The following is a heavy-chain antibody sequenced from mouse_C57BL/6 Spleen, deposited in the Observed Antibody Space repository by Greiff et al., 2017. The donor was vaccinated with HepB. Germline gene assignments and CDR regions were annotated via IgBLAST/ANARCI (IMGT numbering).Heavy chain of an antibody. J-gene: IGHJ3*01. V-gene: IGHV1-55*01. CDR3: ARWGDGYSAWFAY. CDR2: IYPGSGST. Sequence: QVQLQQPGAELVKPGASVKMSCKASGYTFTSYWITWVKQRPGQGLEWIGDIYPGSGSTNYNEKFKSKATLTVDTSSSTAYMQLSSLTSEDSAVYYCARWGDGYSAWFAYWGQGTLVTVSA. D-gene: IGHD2-3*01. CDR1: GYTFTSYW.